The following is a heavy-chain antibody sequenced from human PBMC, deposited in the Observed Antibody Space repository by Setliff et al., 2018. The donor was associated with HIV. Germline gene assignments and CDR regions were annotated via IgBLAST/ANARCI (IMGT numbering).Heavy chain of an antibody. V-gene: IGHV3-30-3*01. Sequence: PGGSLRLSCAASGFTSSSYPMHWVRQAPGKGLEWLALILHDANNKHYTESVKDRFTISGDTSKNTLHLQMDSLTVDDTAVYYCAREIGSSGSAGYFDYWGQGALVTVSS. CDR3: AREIGSSGSAGYFDY. CDR1: GFTSSSYP. D-gene: IGHD6-19*01. CDR2: ILHDANNK. J-gene: IGHJ4*02.